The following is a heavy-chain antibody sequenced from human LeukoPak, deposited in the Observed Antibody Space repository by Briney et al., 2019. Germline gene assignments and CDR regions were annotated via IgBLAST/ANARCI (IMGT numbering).Heavy chain of an antibody. V-gene: IGHV3-11*04. CDR1: GFTFSDYY. CDR3: ARAVEEYSSSSGAFDI. CDR2: ISSSSSTI. Sequence: PGGSLRLSCAASGFTFSDYYMSWIRQAPGKGLEWVSYISSSSSTIYYADSVKGRFTISRDNAKNSLYLQMNSLRAEDTAVYYCARAVEEYSSSSGAFDIWGQGTMVTVSS. D-gene: IGHD6-6*01. J-gene: IGHJ3*02.